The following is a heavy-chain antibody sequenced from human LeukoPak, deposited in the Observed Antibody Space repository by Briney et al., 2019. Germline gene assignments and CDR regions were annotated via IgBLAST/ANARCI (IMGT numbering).Heavy chain of an antibody. D-gene: IGHD4-23*01. CDR2: IYYSGST. J-gene: IGHJ3*02. CDR1: GGSISSYY. CDR3: AREGAVVTPLAFDI. V-gene: IGHV4-59*01. Sequence: PSETLSLTCTVSGGSISSYYWSWIRQPPGKGLEWIGYIYYSGSTNYNPSLKSRVTISVDTSKNQFSLKLSSVTAADTAVYYCAREGAVVTPLAFDIWGQGTMVTVSS.